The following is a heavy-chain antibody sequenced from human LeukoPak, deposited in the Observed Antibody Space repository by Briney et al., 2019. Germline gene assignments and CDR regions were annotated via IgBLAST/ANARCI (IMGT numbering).Heavy chain of an antibody. CDR3: TTDGTGYTTNFDY. Sequence: GGSLRLSCAASGFIFSNAWMNWVRQAPGKGLEWVGRIKSKTDGGTTDYAAPVKGRFTISRDDSKNTLYLQMNSLKTEDTAVYYCTTDGTGYTTNFDYWGQGTLVTVSS. CDR2: IKSKTDGGTT. J-gene: IGHJ4*02. D-gene: IGHD3-9*01. CDR1: GFIFSNAW. V-gene: IGHV3-15*01.